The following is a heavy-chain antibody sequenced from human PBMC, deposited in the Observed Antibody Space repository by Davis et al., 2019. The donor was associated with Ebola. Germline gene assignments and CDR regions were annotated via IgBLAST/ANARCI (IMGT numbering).Heavy chain of an antibody. Sequence: GESLKTSCQASGYIFTSYWIGWVRQMPGKGLEWMGFISPGVSDTRYSPSFEGQVTISVDKSISTAYLQWSSLKASDTAMYYCARQPIYSSSWMFDYWGQGTRVTVSS. D-gene: IGHD6-13*01. V-gene: IGHV5-51*01. CDR1: GYIFTSYW. J-gene: IGHJ4*02. CDR2: ISPGVSDT. CDR3: ARQPIYSSSWMFDY.